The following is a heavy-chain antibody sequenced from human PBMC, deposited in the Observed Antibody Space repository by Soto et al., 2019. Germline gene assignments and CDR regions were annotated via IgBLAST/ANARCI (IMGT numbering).Heavy chain of an antibody. CDR1: GYTFTTCG. J-gene: IGHJ6*02. CDR2: VSGYNGNT. D-gene: IGHD1-7*01. V-gene: IGHV1-18*01. CDR3: ARAGELPYYYYGMDV. Sequence: QVQLVQSGGEVEKPGASVKVSCEASGYTFTTCGVSWVRQAPGQGLEWMGWVSGYNGNTKYEEKFQDRVTMTTDTSTSTAYLELRSLRPDDTAVYYCARAGELPYYYYGMDVWGQGTTVIVSS.